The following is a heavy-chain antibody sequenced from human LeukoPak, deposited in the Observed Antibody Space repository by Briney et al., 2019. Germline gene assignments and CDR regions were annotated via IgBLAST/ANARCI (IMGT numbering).Heavy chain of an antibody. V-gene: IGHV1-2*02. D-gene: IGHD2-2*01. CDR3: ARADIVVVPAAMDLDY. Sequence: ASVKVSCKASGYTFTRYYMHWVRQAPGPGLEWMGWINPNSGGTNYAQKFQGRVTMPRDTSISTAYMELSRLRSDDTAVYYCARADIVVVPAAMDLDYWGQGTLVTVSS. CDR2: INPNSGGT. J-gene: IGHJ4*02. CDR1: GYTFTRYY.